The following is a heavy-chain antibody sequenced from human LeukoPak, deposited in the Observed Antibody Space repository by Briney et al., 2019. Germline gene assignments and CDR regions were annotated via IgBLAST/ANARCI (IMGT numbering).Heavy chain of an antibody. D-gene: IGHD4-17*01. J-gene: IGHJ6*02. Sequence: SETLSLTCTVSGDSINSGLHYWSWIRQPPGKGLERIAYIYYSGSAKYNPSLQSRVTISADRPRNQFSLRVTSVTAADTAVYYCARVMTTVTTFKTYSYGMDVWGQGTTVTVSS. CDR1: GDSINSGLHY. CDR3: ARVMTTVTTFKTYSYGMDV. CDR2: IYYSGSA. V-gene: IGHV4-61*01.